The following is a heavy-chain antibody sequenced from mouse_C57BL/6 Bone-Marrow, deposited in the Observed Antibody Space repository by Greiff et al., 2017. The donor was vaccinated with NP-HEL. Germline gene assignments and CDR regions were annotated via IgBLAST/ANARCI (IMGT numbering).Heavy chain of an antibody. V-gene: IGHV1-61*01. J-gene: IGHJ1*03. Sequence: VQLQQPGAELVRPGSSVKLSCKASGYTFTSYWMDWVKQRPGQGLEWIGNIYPSDSETHYNQKFKDKATLTVDKSSSTAYMPLSSLTSEDSACFYGARDSDGTRGYWYLDVGGKGTTAPASS. CDR2: IYPSDSET. CDR1: GYTFTSYW. CDR3: ARDSDGTRGYWYLDV.